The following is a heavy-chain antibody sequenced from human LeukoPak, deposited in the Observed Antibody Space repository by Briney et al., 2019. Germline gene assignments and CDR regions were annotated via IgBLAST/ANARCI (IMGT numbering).Heavy chain of an antibody. CDR1: GFTVSSNY. D-gene: IGHD3-22*01. V-gene: IGHV3-53*01. CDR3: ARTDSSGYFGY. Sequence: GGSLRLSCVASGFTVSSNYMSWVRQAPGKGLEWVSVIYSGGSTYYADSVKGRFTISRDNSKNTLYLQMNSLRAEDTAVYYCARTDSSGYFGYWGQGALVTVSS. J-gene: IGHJ4*02. CDR2: IYSGGST.